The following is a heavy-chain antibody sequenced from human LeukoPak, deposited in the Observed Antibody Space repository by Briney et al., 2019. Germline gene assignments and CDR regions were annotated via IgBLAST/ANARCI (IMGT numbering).Heavy chain of an antibody. CDR1: GFTFDDYG. CDR2: INWNGGST. V-gene: IGHV3-20*04. CDR3: ARVGYCSSTSCYLDAFDI. Sequence: GGFLRLSCAASGFTFDDYGMSWVRQAPGKGLEWVSGINWNGGSTGYADSVKGRFTISRDNAKNSLYLQMNSLRAEDTALYYCARVGYCSSTSCYLDAFDIWGQGTMVTVSS. J-gene: IGHJ3*02. D-gene: IGHD2-2*01.